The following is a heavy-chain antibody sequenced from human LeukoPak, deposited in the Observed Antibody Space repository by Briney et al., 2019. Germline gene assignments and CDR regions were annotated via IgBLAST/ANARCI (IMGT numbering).Heavy chain of an antibody. CDR2: IWYDGSNK. J-gene: IGHJ2*01. D-gene: IGHD7-27*01. CDR1: GFTFSSYG. V-gene: IGHV3-33*01. CDR3: ARDYRPGDSLADWCFDL. Sequence: RGSRRLSCAASGFTFSSYGMHWVRQAPGKGLEWVAVIWYDGSNKYYADSVKGRFTISRDNSKNTLYLQMNSLRAEDTAVYYCARDYRPGDSLADWCFDLWGRGTLVTVSS.